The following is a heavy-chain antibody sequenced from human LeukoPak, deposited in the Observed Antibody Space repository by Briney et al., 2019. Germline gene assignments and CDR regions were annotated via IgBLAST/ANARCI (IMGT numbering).Heavy chain of an antibody. CDR2: IIPIFGTA. D-gene: IGHD2-15*01. J-gene: IGHJ6*02. CDR3: ARGDGYCSGGSCYRDHYYYYYGMDV. CDR1: GGTFISYA. V-gene: IGHV1-69*13. Sequence: GASVKVSCKASGGTFISYAISWVRQAPGQGLEWMGGIIPIFGTANYAQKFQGRVTITADESTSTAYMELSSLRSEDTAVYYCARGDGYCSGGSCYRDHYYYYYGMDVLGQGTTVPVFS.